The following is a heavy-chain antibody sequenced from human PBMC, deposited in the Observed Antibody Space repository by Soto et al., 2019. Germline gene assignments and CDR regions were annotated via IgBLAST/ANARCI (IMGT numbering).Heavy chain of an antibody. J-gene: IGHJ4*02. Sequence: EVQLVEPGGGLVQPGGSLRLSCAASGFTFSSYWMHWVRQAPGKGLVWVSRINSDGSSTSYADSVKGRFTISRDNAKNPLYLQMNSLRAEDTAVYYCVRTSLVVSAATREAYWGQGTLVTVSS. D-gene: IGHD2-15*01. CDR1: GFTFSSYW. V-gene: IGHV3-74*01. CDR2: INSDGSST. CDR3: VRTSLVVSAATREAY.